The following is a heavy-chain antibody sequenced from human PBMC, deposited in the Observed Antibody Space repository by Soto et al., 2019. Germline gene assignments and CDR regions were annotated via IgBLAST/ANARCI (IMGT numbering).Heavy chain of an antibody. CDR3: ARDRGGALDS. CDR1: GFTFNTFA. Sequence: EVLLLESGGGLVLPGGSLRLSCVVSGFTFNTFAMTWVRQAPGKGLEWVSALSGSGSLSYYADSVKGRFTISRDNSKNTLYLQMNNLRVDETAVYFCARDRGGALDSWGQGTLVTVSS. V-gene: IGHV3-23*01. CDR2: LSGSGSLS. J-gene: IGHJ4*02. D-gene: IGHD2-15*01.